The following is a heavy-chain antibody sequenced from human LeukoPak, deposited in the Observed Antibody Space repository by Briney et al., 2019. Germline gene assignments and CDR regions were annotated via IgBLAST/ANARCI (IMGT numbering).Heavy chain of an antibody. CDR2: IYPDNSDT. Sequence: GESLKISCNSSGYSFNNYWIGWVRQMPGKGLEWLGIIYPDNSDTRYSPSFQGQVTFSADKSISTAYLQWSSLKASDSAMYYCARHPNTAVAGIPPHFLDYWGEGTLVTVSS. D-gene: IGHD6-19*01. CDR1: GYSFNNYW. V-gene: IGHV5-51*01. CDR3: ARHPNTAVAGIPPHFLDY. J-gene: IGHJ4*02.